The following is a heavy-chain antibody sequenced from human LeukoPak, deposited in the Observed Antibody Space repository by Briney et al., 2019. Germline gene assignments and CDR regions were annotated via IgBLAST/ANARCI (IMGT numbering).Heavy chain of an antibody. CDR3: AKANLGYSHSSIAY. D-gene: IGHD5-18*01. Sequence: SQTLSLTCAISGDSVSSNSAAWNWIRQSPSRGLEWLGRTYYRSKWYYDYAVAVKSRISINPDTSKNQFSLQLSSVTPEDTAVYYCAKANLGYSHSSIAYWGQGTLVTVSS. CDR2: TYYRSKWYY. CDR1: GDSVSSNSAA. J-gene: IGHJ4*02. V-gene: IGHV6-1*01.